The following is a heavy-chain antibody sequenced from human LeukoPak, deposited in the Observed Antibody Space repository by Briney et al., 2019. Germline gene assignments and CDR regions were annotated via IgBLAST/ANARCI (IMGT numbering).Heavy chain of an antibody. CDR1: GDSINDDDYY. J-gene: IGHJ3*02. CDR3: AIGFWTFDAFDI. CDR2: VSYGGST. V-gene: IGHV4-39*01. D-gene: IGHD3/OR15-3a*01. Sequence: SETLSLTCTVSGDSINDDDYYWGWIRQPPGKGLEHIGSVSYGGSTYYSPSLKSRVNIYIDISKNQFSLELRSVTAADTAVYYCAIGFWTFDAFDIWGQGTMVTVSS.